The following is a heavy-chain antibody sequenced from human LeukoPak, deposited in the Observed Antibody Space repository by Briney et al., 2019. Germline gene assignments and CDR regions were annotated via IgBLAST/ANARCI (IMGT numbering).Heavy chain of an antibody. J-gene: IGHJ4*02. CDR3: AKAITY. V-gene: IGHV3-48*03. CDR1: GFTFSSYE. CDR2: ISRSDNTI. D-gene: IGHD1-14*01. Sequence: GGSLRLSCAASGFTFSSYEMNWVRQAPGKGLEWVSYISRSDNTIYYADSVKGRFTISRDNAKNSLYLQMNSLRAEDTAIYYCAKAITYWGQGTLVTVSS.